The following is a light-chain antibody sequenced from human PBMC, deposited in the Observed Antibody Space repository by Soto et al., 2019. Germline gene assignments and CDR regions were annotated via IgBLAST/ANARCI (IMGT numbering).Light chain of an antibody. CDR1: TGAVTSSYY. CDR2: STS. J-gene: IGLJ3*02. Sequence: QTVVTQEPSLTVSPGGTVTLTCASSTGAVTSSYYPNWFQQKPGQAPRALIYSTSDKASWTPARFSGSLLGGKAALTVSGVQPEDEAEYYCLLFDGSVGVFGGGTKVTVL. V-gene: IGLV7-43*01. CDR3: LLFDGSVGV.